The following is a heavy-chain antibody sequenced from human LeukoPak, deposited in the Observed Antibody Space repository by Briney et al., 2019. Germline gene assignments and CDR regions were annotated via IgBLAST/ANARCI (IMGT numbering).Heavy chain of an antibody. CDR2: IYWNDNE. Sequence: SGPTLVNPTQTLTLTCTFSGFSLSTSGVGVGWFRQPPGKALEWLALIYWNDNEHYSPSLRSRLTITKDTSKNQVVLTMANMDSVDTATYYCAHRRPPAAGDWFVPWGQGTLVTVSS. CDR1: GFSLSTSGVG. V-gene: IGHV2-5*01. D-gene: IGHD2-2*01. J-gene: IGHJ5*02. CDR3: AHRRPPAAGDWFVP.